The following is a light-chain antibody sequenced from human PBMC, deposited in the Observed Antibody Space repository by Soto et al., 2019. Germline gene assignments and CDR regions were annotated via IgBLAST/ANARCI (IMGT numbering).Light chain of an antibody. Sequence: DIQLTQSPSFLSASVGDRVTITCRASQGISSYLAWYQQKPGKAPTLLIYAASTLQSGVPSRFSGSVSGTEFTLTISSLQPEDFATYYCQQLNSYPLTFGQGPKVEIK. CDR3: QQLNSYPLT. CDR2: AAS. J-gene: IGKJ1*01. CDR1: QGISSY. V-gene: IGKV1-9*01.